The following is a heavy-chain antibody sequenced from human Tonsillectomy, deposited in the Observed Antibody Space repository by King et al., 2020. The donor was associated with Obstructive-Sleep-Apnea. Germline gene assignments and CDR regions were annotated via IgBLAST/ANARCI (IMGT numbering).Heavy chain of an antibody. V-gene: IGHV3-11*06. CDR2: ISSTGTYT. J-gene: IGHJ4*02. CDR1: GFTFSDYY. Sequence: VQLVESGGGLVKPGGSLRLSCAASGFTFSDYYMGCIRQAPGKRLEWLSYISSTGTYTNYADSVRGRFTISRDNAQNSLYLQMNSLRAEDTAVYYCAREGNYVDSWGQGTLVTVSS. CDR3: AREGNYVDS.